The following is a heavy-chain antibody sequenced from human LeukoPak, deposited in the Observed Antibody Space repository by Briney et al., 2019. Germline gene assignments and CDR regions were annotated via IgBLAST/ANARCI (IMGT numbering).Heavy chain of an antibody. D-gene: IGHD6-19*01. Sequence: LPGGSLRLSCAASGFTFSSYAMHWVHQAPGKGLEWVAVISYDGSNKYYADSVKGRFTISRDNSKNTLYLQMNSLRAEDTAVYYCARVLPVAGSGGQGTLVTVSS. J-gene: IGHJ4*02. CDR3: ARVLPVAGS. V-gene: IGHV3-30-3*01. CDR2: ISYDGSNK. CDR1: GFTFSSYA.